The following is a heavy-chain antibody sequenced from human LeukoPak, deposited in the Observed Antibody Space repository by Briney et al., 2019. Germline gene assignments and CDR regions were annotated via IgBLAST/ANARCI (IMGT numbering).Heavy chain of an antibody. CDR2: ISYDGSNK. V-gene: IGHV3-30*04. J-gene: IGHJ4*02. CDR1: GFTFSSYA. D-gene: IGHD3-10*01. CDR3: ARDPYYMVRGVIKGYFDN. Sequence: PGGSLRLSCAAAGFTFSSYAMDWVRQAPDKGLEWVAVISYDGSNKYYADSVKGRFTISRDNSKNTLYLQMNSLRVEDTAVYYCARDPYYMVRGVIKGYFDNWGQGTLVTVSS.